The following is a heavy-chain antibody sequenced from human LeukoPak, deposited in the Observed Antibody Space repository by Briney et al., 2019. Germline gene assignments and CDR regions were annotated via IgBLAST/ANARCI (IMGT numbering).Heavy chain of an antibody. J-gene: IGHJ4*02. CDR2: INWNGDSI. CDR3: ARDLPQIEY. CDR1: GFNLGDYH. V-gene: IGHV3-20*04. D-gene: IGHD3-22*01. Sequence: GGSLRLSCAASGFNLGDYHMSWVRQAPGKGLEWVSSINWNGDSIGYVDSVKGRFTISRDNAKDSLYLQMNNLRAEDTALYYCARDLPQIEYWGQGTLVTVSS.